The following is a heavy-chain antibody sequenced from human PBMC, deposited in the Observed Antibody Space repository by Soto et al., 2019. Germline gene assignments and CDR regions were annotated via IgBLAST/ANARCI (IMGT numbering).Heavy chain of an antibody. J-gene: IGHJ4*02. D-gene: IGHD2-15*01. CDR2: MNPDSGHA. Sequence: ASVKVSCKDSGYTFTNSDINWVRQAPGQGLEWMGWMNPDSGHAAYAQKFQGRVTLTTSTSTSTVYMEMRSLGSEDTAVYYCARRPHCSGGICYYGLDNWGQGTLVTV. CDR1: GYTFTNSD. V-gene: IGHV1-8*01. CDR3: ARRPHCSGGICYYGLDN.